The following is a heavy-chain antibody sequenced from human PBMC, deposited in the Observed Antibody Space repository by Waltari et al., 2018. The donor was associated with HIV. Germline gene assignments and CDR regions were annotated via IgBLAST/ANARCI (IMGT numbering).Heavy chain of an antibody. CDR1: DFNVLDIY. D-gene: IGHD2-21*01. Sequence: EVQLVTTVGRLALPGGSLSLSCTASDFNVLDIYTTWVRQAPGTGLEWVSVLYIDGTSHYSDSVRGRFIVSGDKSKNTVFLQMNYLIVEDTALYFCAKGVKFYGSWGQGTQVTVSP. J-gene: IGHJ5*02. CDR3: AKGVKFYGS. V-gene: IGHV3-53*05. CDR2: LYIDGTS.